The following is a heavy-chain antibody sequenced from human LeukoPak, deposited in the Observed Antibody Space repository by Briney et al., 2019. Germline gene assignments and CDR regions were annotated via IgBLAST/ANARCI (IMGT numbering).Heavy chain of an antibody. Sequence: GGSLRLSCAGSGFTFTNFAMTWVRQAPGKGLEWVSSISSSSSYIYYADSVKGRFTISRDNAKNSLYLQMNSLRAEDTAVYYCAREARGSGSYYYYGMDVWGQGTTVTVSS. J-gene: IGHJ6*02. CDR3: AREARGSGSYYYYGMDV. D-gene: IGHD3-10*01. CDR2: ISSSSSYI. CDR1: GFTFTNFA. V-gene: IGHV3-21*01.